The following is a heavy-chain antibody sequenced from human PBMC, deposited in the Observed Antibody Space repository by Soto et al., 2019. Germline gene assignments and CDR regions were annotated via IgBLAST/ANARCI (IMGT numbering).Heavy chain of an antibody. Sequence: ASETLSLTCAVYGGSFSGYYWSWIRQPPGKGLEWIGEINHSGSTNYNPSLKSRVTISVDTSKNQFSLKLSSVTAADTAVYYCARGFRQQLVHAVWLYDYWGQGTLVTVSS. D-gene: IGHD6-13*01. CDR3: ARGFRQQLVHAVWLYDY. CDR1: GGSFSGYY. V-gene: IGHV4-34*01. CDR2: INHSGST. J-gene: IGHJ4*02.